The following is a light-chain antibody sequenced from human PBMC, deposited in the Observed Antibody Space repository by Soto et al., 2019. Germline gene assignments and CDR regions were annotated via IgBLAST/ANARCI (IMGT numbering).Light chain of an antibody. CDR1: QNDRSS. Sequence: VMTQSPATLSLSPGQRATLSCRASQNDRSSLAWFQQRPGQPPRLLIHGASTRATGVPARFSGSGSGAEFTLTISGLRSEDSATYYCQQYNAWPPLITFGPGTKVDLK. CDR2: GAS. CDR3: QQYNAWPPLIT. J-gene: IGKJ3*01. V-gene: IGKV3-15*01.